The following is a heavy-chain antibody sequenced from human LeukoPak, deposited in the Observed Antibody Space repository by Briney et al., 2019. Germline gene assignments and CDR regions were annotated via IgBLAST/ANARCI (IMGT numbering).Heavy chain of an antibody. D-gene: IGHD4-17*01. CDR3: AREMTTSSVIDMAV. V-gene: IGHV3-30*19. J-gene: IGHJ6*02. Sequence: GGSLRLSCAASGFTFSSYGMHWVRQAPGKGLEWVAVISYDGSNKYYADSVKGRFTISRDNSKNTLNLQMNSLRAEDTAVYYCAREMTTSSVIDMAVWGQGTTVTVSS. CDR1: GFTFSSYG. CDR2: ISYDGSNK.